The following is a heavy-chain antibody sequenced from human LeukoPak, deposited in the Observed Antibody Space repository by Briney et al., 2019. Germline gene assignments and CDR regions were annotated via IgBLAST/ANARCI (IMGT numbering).Heavy chain of an antibody. Sequence: ASVKVSCKASGGTFSSYAISWVRQAPGQGLEWMGGIIPIFGTANYAQKFQGRVTITADESTSTAYMELSSLRSEDTAVYYCARGSPYGDYLDYWGQGTLVTVSS. V-gene: IGHV1-69*13. CDR3: ARGSPYGDYLDY. J-gene: IGHJ4*02. CDR2: IIPIFGTA. D-gene: IGHD4-17*01. CDR1: GGTFSSYA.